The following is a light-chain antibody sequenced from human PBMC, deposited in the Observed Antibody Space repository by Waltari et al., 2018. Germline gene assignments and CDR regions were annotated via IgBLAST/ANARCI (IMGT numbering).Light chain of an antibody. CDR1: SSNIGNYY. CDR2: DNN. CDR3: ATWDNSLTDVV. Sequence: QSVLTQPPSVSAAPGQTVTISCSGSSSNIGNYYVSWYHQLPGAAPNLLIYDNNKRPSVIPDRFSASKSGTSATLAITGLQIGDEADYYGATWDNSLTDVVFGGGTKLTVL. V-gene: IGLV1-51*01. J-gene: IGLJ2*01.